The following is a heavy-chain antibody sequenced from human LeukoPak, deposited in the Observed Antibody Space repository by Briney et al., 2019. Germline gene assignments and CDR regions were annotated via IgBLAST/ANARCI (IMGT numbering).Heavy chain of an antibody. CDR3: AREHCSGGSCYSIHYYYYMDV. J-gene: IGHJ6*03. CDR1: GDSISSYY. V-gene: IGHV4-4*07. CDR2: MYTSEST. Sequence: SETLSLTCTVSGDSISSYYWSWIRQPAGKGLEWIGRMYTSESTNYNPSLKSRVTISVDTSKNQFSLKLSSVTAADTAVYYCAREHCSGGSCYSIHYYYYMDVWGKGTTVTVSS. D-gene: IGHD2-15*01.